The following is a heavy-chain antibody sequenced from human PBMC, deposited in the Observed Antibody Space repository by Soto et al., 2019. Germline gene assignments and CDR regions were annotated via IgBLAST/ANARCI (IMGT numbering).Heavy chain of an antibody. J-gene: IGHJ4*02. Sequence: VSVKVSCKASGYTFTSYDINWVRQATGQGLEWMGWMNPNSGNTGYAQKFQGRVTMTRNPSMSTAYMELRSLRSEDTAVYYCTRGSNVAAVIDYWRQGTLVTVS. CDR3: TRGSNVAAVIDY. D-gene: IGHD6-13*01. CDR1: GYTFTSYD. CDR2: MNPNSGNT. V-gene: IGHV1-8*01.